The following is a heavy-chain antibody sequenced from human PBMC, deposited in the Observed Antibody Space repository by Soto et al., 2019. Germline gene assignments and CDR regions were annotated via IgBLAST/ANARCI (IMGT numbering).Heavy chain of an antibody. CDR1: GFTFSGDG. CDR3: ARDDYANARAFDI. CDR2: IWYDGTNE. D-gene: IGHD4-17*01. V-gene: IGHV3-33*01. J-gene: IGHJ3*02. Sequence: QVQLVESGGGVVQPGRSLRLSCAASGFTFSGDGMHWVRQAPGKGLEWVAVIWYDGTNENYGDSVKGRFTISRDNSKNTLYLQMNSLRAEDTAVYYCARDDYANARAFDIWGQGTMVTVSS.